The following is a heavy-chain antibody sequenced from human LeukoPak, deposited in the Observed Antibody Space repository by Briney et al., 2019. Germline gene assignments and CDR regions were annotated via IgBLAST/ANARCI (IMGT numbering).Heavy chain of an antibody. CDR1: GFTFVDYA. Sequence: PGGSLRLSCAASGFTFVDYAMHWVRQAPGKGLEWVSGISWNSGSIGYADSVKGRFTISRDNAKNSLYLQMDSLRAEDTALYYCAKDLGILTGYGFDYWGQGTLVTVSS. V-gene: IGHV3-9*01. D-gene: IGHD3-9*01. J-gene: IGHJ4*02. CDR3: AKDLGILTGYGFDY. CDR2: ISWNSGSI.